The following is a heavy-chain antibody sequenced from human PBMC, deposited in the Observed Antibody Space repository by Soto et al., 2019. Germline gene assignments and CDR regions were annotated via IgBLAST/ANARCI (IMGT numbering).Heavy chain of an antibody. V-gene: IGHV4-59*01. J-gene: IGHJ5*02. Sequence: PETLSLTCTVFGGSISSYYWSWIRQPPGKGLEWIGYIYYSGSTNYNPSLKSRVTISVDTSKNQFSLKLSSVTAADTAVYYCARVWGSIHPWGQGTLVTVSS. D-gene: IGHD3-10*01. CDR3: ARVWGSIHP. CDR2: IYYSGST. CDR1: GGSISSYY.